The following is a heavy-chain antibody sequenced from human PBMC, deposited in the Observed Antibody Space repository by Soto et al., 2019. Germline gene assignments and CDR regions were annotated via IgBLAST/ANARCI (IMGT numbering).Heavy chain of an antibody. CDR3: ARDSPYDGSGSPGY. D-gene: IGHD3-10*01. Sequence: SVNVSCKASVGTFSSYAISWVRQAPGQGLEWMGGIIPIFGTANYAQKFQGRVTITADESTSTAYMELSSLRTEDTAVYYCARDSPYDGSGSPGYWGQGTLVTVSS. CDR2: IIPIFGTA. V-gene: IGHV1-69*13. CDR1: VGTFSSYA. J-gene: IGHJ4*02.